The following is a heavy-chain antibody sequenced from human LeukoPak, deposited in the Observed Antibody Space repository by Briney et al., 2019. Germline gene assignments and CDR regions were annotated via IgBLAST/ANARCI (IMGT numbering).Heavy chain of an antibody. Sequence: GGSLRLSSAASGFTCSSYWMHWVRQAPGKGLVWVSRINSDGGSIGYADSVKGRFTISRDNAKNTLYLQMNSLRVEDTAVYYCARGGAVTGTPGAFDNWGQGTLVTVSS. CDR1: GFTCSSYW. CDR2: INSDGGSI. J-gene: IGHJ4*02. V-gene: IGHV3-74*01. CDR3: ARGGAVTGTPGAFDN. D-gene: IGHD6-19*01.